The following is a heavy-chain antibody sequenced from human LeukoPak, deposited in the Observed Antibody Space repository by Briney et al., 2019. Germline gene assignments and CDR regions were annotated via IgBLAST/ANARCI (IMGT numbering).Heavy chain of an antibody. J-gene: IGHJ6*02. Sequence: SGPTLVNPSETLTLTCTVSGFPRSHATMGVSWIRHPPGKALEWLAHIFSNDEKSYSTSLKSRLTISKDTSKSQVVLTMTNMDPVDTATYYCARIGYYHYGMDVWGQGTTVTVSS. V-gene: IGHV2-26*01. CDR1: GFPRSHATMG. CDR3: ARIGYYHYGMDV. CDR2: IFSNDEK.